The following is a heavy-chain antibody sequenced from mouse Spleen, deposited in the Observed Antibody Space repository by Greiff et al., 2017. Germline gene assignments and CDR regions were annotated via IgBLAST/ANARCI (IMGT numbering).Heavy chain of an antibody. CDR1: GFSLTSYG. CDR2: IWSDGST. D-gene: IGHD2-14*01. V-gene: IGHV2-6*02. CDR3: ARNWYDGYYYAMDY. Sequence: VKLQESGPGLVAPSQSLSITCTVSGFSLTSYGVHWVRQPPGKGLEWLVVIWSDGSTTYNSALKSRLSISKDNSKSQVFLKMNSLQTDDTAMYYCARNWYDGYYYAMDYWGQGTSVTVSS. J-gene: IGHJ4*01.